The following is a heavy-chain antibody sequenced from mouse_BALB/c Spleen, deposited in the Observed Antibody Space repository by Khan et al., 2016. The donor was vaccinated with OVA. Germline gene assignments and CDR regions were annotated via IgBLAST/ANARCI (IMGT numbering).Heavy chain of an antibody. Sequence: MQLEESGAEFVRPGALVKLSCKASGFNIKDYYMHWVKQRPEQGLEWIGWIDPENGNTIYDPKFQDKASITADTSSNTAYLQLSSLPSEDTAVYYCARGEVRFAYWGQGTLVTVSA. CDR1: GFNIKDYY. V-gene: IGHV14-1*02. CDR2: IDPENGNT. D-gene: IGHD2-14*01. CDR3: ARGEVRFAY. J-gene: IGHJ3*01.